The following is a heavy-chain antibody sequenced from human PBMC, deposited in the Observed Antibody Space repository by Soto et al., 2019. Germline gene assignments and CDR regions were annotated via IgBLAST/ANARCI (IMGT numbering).Heavy chain of an antibody. CDR1: GGSISSGSYY. J-gene: IGHJ6*02. V-gene: IGHV4-39*02. Sequence: PSETLSLTCTVSGGSISSGSYYWGWIRQPPGKGLEWIGSIYYSGSTYYNPSLKSRVTISVDTSKNQFSLKLSSVTAADTAVYYCARDVQQLGFGHYYYGMDVWGQGTTVTV. D-gene: IGHD6-13*01. CDR3: ARDVQQLGFGHYYYGMDV. CDR2: IYYSGST.